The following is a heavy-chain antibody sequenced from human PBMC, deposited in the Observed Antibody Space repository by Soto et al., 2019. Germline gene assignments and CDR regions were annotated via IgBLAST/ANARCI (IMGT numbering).Heavy chain of an antibody. CDR3: ARDSVGATAPDY. D-gene: IGHD1-26*01. CDR2: IYSGGST. J-gene: IGHJ4*02. V-gene: IGHV3-53*01. Sequence: GSLRLSCAASGFTVSSNYMSWVRQAPGKGLEWVSVIYSGGSTYYADSVKGRFTISRDNSKNTLYLQMNSLRAEDTAVYYCARDSVGATAPDYWGQGTLVTVSS. CDR1: GFTVSSNY.